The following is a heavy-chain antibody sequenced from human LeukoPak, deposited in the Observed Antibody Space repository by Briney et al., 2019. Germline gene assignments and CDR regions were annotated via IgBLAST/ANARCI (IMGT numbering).Heavy chain of an antibody. CDR2: ISAYNGNT. J-gene: IGHJ3*02. CDR1: GYTFTSYG. V-gene: IGHV1-18*01. CDR3: ARVGYDYVWGSYRDKPGAFDI. D-gene: IGHD3-16*02. Sequence: ASVKVSCKASGYTFTSYGISWARQAPGQGLEWMGWISAYNGNTNYAQKLQGRVTMTTDTSTSTAYMELRSLRSDDTAVYYCARVGYDYVWGSYRDKPGAFDIWGQGTMVTVSS.